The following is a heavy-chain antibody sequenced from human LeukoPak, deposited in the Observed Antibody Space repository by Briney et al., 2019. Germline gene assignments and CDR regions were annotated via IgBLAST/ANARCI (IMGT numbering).Heavy chain of an antibody. V-gene: IGHV3-48*01. CDR3: ATVYCSSTSCSYFDY. CDR2: ISSSSTTI. J-gene: IGHJ4*02. D-gene: IGHD2-2*01. CDR1: GFTFSSYS. Sequence: GSLRLSCAASGFTFSSYSMMWVRQAPGKGLEWVSYISSSSTTIHYADSVKGRFTISRDNAKNSVYLQMNSLRAEDTALYYCATVYCSSTSCSYFDYWGQGTLVTVSS.